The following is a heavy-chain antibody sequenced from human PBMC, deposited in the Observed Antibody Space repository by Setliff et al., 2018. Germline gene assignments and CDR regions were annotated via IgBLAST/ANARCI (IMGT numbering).Heavy chain of an antibody. Sequence: GESLKISCAASGFIFSSYAMVWVRQAPGKGLEYVSAISSNGGNIYYADSVKGRFAISRDNSKNTLYLQVGSLRTDDVAVYYCARKPSYENYFDYWGQGTLVTVS. D-gene: IGHD3-22*01. V-gene: IGHV3-64*02. CDR1: GFIFSSYA. CDR3: ARKPSYENYFDY. CDR2: ISSNGGNI. J-gene: IGHJ4*02.